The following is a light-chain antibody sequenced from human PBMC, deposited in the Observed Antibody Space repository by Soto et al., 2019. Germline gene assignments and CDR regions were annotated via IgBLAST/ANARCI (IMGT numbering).Light chain of an antibody. CDR3: LQYNDWPLT. Sequence: EIVMTQFPATLSVSPGERATLSCRASQSVSSNLGWYQQKRGQAPRLLIYAASTRATGIPGRFSGSGSGTEFTLTLSSLQSEDFAVYYCLQYNDWPLTFGGGTKVEIK. V-gene: IGKV3-15*01. CDR2: AAS. J-gene: IGKJ4*01. CDR1: QSVSSN.